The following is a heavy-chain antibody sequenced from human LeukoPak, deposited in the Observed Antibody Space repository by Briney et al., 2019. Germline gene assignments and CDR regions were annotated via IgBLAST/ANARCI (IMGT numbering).Heavy chain of an antibody. V-gene: IGHV3-7*01. CDR2: IKQDGSEK. CDR3: ARGGGNFDY. D-gene: IGHD2-15*01. CDR1: GIPFSTYW. Sequence: GGSLRLSCAASGIPFSTYWMSWVRQVPGKGLEWVANIKQDGSEKYSVDSVKGRFTISRDNAKNSLYLQMSSLRAEDTALYYCARGGGNFDYWGQGTLVTVSS. J-gene: IGHJ4*02.